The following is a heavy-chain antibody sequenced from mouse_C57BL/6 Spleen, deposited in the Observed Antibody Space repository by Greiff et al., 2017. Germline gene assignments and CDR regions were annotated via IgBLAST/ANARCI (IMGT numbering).Heavy chain of an antibody. Sequence: VQLQQSGPGLVNPSHSLSLPCSVTGYSFTSGCYWNWIRQFPGNKLEWMGYISYDGSNNYNPSLKNRISITRDTSKNQFVLKLNSVTTEDTATYYGARGEYGSVDYWGQGTTLTVSS. CDR1: GYSFTSGCY. J-gene: IGHJ2*01. D-gene: IGHD1-1*01. CDR3: ARGEYGSVDY. V-gene: IGHV3-6*01. CDR2: ISYDGSN.